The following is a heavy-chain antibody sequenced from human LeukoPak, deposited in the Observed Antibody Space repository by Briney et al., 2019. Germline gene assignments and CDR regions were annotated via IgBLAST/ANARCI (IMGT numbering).Heavy chain of an antibody. Sequence: GGSLRLSCAAPEFSFSNYWMIWVRQAPAKGLEWVAFIRYDGSNNDHADSVKGRFTISRDNSKNTLYMQMNSLRPEDTAIYFCATTNPRGDFDYWGQGTLVTVSS. J-gene: IGHJ4*02. CDR2: IRYDGSNN. CDR1: EFSFSNYW. V-gene: IGHV3-30*02. CDR3: ATTNPRGDFDY. D-gene: IGHD1-14*01.